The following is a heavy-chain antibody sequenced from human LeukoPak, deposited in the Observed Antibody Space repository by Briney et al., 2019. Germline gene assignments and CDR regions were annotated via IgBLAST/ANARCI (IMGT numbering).Heavy chain of an antibody. CDR3: ARTMTYYYYYMDV. CDR2: IYYSGST. CDR1: GGSISSHY. V-gene: IGHV4-59*11. Sequence: SETLSLTCTVSGGSISSHYWRWIRQLPGKRLEWIGYIYYSGSTNYNPSLKSRVTISVDTSKNQFSLKLSSVTAADTAVYYCARTMTYYYYYMDVWGKGTTITVSS. D-gene: IGHD3-22*01. J-gene: IGHJ6*03.